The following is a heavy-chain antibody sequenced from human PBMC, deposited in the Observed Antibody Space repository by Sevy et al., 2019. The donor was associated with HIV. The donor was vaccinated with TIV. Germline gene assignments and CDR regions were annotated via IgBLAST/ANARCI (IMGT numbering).Heavy chain of an antibody. D-gene: IGHD3-9*01. CDR3: ARVTGPFGWSDP. CDR1: GGSITNPDYN. J-gene: IGHJ5*02. CDR2: IYYSGNT. V-gene: IGHV4-30-4*01. Sequence: SETLSLTCSVSGGSITNPDYNWSWIRQPPGKGLEWIGYIYYSGNTYYSPSLKSRVLLSIDTSKNQFSLSVNSVTSADTAVYYCARVTGPFGWSDPWGQGTLVTVSS.